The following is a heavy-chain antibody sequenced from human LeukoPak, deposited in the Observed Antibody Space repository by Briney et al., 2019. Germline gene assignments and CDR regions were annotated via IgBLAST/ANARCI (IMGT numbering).Heavy chain of an antibody. CDR3: ARSYRAYYFDY. J-gene: IGHJ4*02. D-gene: IGHD1-14*01. V-gene: IGHV4-59*01. CDR1: GGSISSYY. CDR2: IYYSGST. Sequence: ASETLSLTCTVSGGSISSYYWSWIRQPPGKGLEWIGYIYYSGSTNYNPSLKSRVTISVDTSKNQFSLKLSSVTAADTAVYYCARSYRAYYFDYWGQGTLVTVSS.